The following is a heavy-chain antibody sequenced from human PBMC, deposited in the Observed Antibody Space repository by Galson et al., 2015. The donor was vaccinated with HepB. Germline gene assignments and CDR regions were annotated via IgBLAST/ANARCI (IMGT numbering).Heavy chain of an antibody. CDR3: ARRRLGGSVRAGLFVY. CDR2: IYPGDSDT. D-gene: IGHD3-16*01. J-gene: IGHJ4*02. CDR1: GYSFTSYW. Sequence: QSGAEVKKPGESLKISCKGYGYSFTSYWIGRVRQMPGKGLEWMGIIYPGDSDTRYSPSFQGQVTISADKSISTAYLQWSSLKGSDTAMYYCARRRLGGSVRAGLFVYWGQGTLVTVSS. V-gene: IGHV5-51*01.